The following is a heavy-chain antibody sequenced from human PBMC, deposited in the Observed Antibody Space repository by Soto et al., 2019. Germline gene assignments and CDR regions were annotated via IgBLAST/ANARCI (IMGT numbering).Heavy chain of an antibody. CDR2: ISYSAKT. J-gene: IGHJ4*02. CDR1: RYFITSGFY. D-gene: IGHD3-22*01. Sequence: HSGTLSLTVGVARYFITSGFYWVWVRQSPGKGLEWIGSISYSAKTFYNPSLASRLSIAVDTSMNQFSLRLTSVTAADTALYYCTRGAGAPWVRFDSWGQGTLVTVSA. V-gene: IGHV4-38-2*01. CDR3: TRGAGAPWVRFDS.